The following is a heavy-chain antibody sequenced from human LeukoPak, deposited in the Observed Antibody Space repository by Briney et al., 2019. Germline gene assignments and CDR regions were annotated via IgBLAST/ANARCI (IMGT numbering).Heavy chain of an antibody. D-gene: IGHD3-22*01. J-gene: IGHJ6*02. CDR1: GGSISSGGYY. Sequence: SQTLSLTCTVSGGSISSGGYYWSWIRQHPGKGLEWIGYIYYSGSTNYNPSLKSRVTISVDTSKNQFSLHLSSVTAADTAVYYCARDSTYYYDSSGFYYNYHGMDVWGQGTTVTVSS. CDR3: ARDSTYYYDSSGFYYNYHGMDV. V-gene: IGHV4-31*03. CDR2: IYYSGST.